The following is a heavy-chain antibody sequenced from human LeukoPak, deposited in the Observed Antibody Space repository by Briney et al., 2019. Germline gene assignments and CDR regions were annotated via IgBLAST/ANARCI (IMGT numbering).Heavy chain of an antibody. D-gene: IGHD3-10*02. CDR3: AELGITMIGGV. CDR2: IRSKANSYAT. V-gene: IGHV3-73*01. Sequence: GGSLRLSCAASGFTFSGSAMHWVRQASGKGLKWVGRIRSKANSYATAYAASVKGRFTISRGDSKNTAYLQMNSLKTEDTAVYYCAELGITMIGGVWGKGTTVPSPQ. J-gene: IGHJ6*04. CDR1: GFTFSGSA.